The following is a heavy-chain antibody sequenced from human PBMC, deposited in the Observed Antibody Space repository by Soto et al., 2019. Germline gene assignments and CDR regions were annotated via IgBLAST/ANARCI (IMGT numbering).Heavy chain of an antibody. J-gene: IGHJ6*02. Sequence: LSLTCTVSGGSISSGDYYWSWIRQPPGKGLEWIGYIYYSGSTYYNPSLKSRVTISVDTSKNQFSLKLSSVTAADTAVYYCARTYYYDSSGYYYGLPFYYYGMDVWGQGTTVTVSS. CDR2: IYYSGST. CDR3: ARTYYYDSSGYYYGLPFYYYGMDV. V-gene: IGHV4-30-4*01. CDR1: GGSISSGDYY. D-gene: IGHD3-22*01.